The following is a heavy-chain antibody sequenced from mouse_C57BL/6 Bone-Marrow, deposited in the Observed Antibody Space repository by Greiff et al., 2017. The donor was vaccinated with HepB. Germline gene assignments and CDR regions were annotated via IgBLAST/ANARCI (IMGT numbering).Heavy chain of an antibody. D-gene: IGHD1-1*01. Sequence: VQGVESGPGLVAPSQSLSITCTVSGFSLTSYGVHWVRQPPGKGLEWLVVIWSDGSTTYNSALKSRLSISKDNSKSKVFLKMNSLQTDDTAMYYCARHYYGSRSYAMDYWGQGTSVTVSS. CDR3: ARHYYGSRSYAMDY. CDR2: IWSDGST. J-gene: IGHJ4*01. V-gene: IGHV2-6-1*01. CDR1: GFSLTSYG.